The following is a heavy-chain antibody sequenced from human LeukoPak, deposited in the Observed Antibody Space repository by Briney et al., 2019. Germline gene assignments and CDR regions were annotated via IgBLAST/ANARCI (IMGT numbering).Heavy chain of an antibody. CDR1: GGTFSSYA. Sequence: SVKVSCKASGGTFSSYAISWVRQAPGQGLEWMGGIIPIFGTANYAQKFQGRVTITADESTSTAYMELSSLRSEDTAVYYCARGRAKLKVSWFDPWGQGTLVTVSS. J-gene: IGHJ5*02. CDR2: IIPIFGTA. D-gene: IGHD5/OR15-5a*01. V-gene: IGHV1-69*13. CDR3: ARGRAKLKVSWFDP.